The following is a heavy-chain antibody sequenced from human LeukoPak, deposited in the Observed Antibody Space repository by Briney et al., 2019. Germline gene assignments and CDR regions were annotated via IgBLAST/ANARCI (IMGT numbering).Heavy chain of an antibody. Sequence: GGSLRLSCATSGFTFSNYWMSWVRRAPGKGLEWVANIKQDGSDKYYVDSVKGRFTISRDNARNSLYLQMNTLYYCARGEGLGTTNGGYFAYWGQGSLVIVSS. CDR1: GFTFSNYW. D-gene: IGHD1-26*01. V-gene: IGHV3-7*01. CDR2: IKQDGSDK. CDR3: TTNGGYFAY. J-gene: IGHJ4*02.